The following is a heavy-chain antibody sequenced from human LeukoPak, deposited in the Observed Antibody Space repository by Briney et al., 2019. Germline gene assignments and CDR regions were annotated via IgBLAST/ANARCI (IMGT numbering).Heavy chain of an antibody. J-gene: IGHJ4*02. CDR3: ARLSDTPAYYYSSGYYHIRY. D-gene: IGHD3-22*01. CDR1: GYTFTAYD. V-gene: IGHV1-8*01. Sequence: ASVKVSCKASGYTFTAYDINWVRQGAGQGLEWIGWMNPDTGNTGYAQKFQGRVTMTRDTSKSTAYMDLNSLRSEDTAVYYCARLSDTPAYYYSSGYYHIRYWGQGTLLTVSS. CDR2: MNPDTGNT.